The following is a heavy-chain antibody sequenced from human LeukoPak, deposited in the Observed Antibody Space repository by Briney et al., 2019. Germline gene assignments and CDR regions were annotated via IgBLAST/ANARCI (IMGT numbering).Heavy chain of an antibody. Sequence: PGGSLRLSCEASGFTFSSYWMSWVRQAPGKGVEWVANINQDGREIYYVGSVRGRFTISRDNAKNSLYLQMNSLRAEDTAVYYCARRGSYSLFDYWGPGTLVTVSS. V-gene: IGHV3-7*01. J-gene: IGHJ4*02. D-gene: IGHD1-26*01. CDR1: GFTFSSYW. CDR3: ARRGSYSLFDY. CDR2: INQDGREI.